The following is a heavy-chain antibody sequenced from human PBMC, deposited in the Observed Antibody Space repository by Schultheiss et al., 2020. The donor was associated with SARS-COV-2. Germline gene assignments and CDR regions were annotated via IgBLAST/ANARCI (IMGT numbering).Heavy chain of an antibody. CDR2: ISGSGGST. J-gene: IGHJ5*02. Sequence: GGSLRLSCAASGFTFSSYAMSWVRQAPGKGLEWVSAISGSGGSTYYADSVKGRFTISRDNSKNTLYLQMNSLRAEDTAVYYCARDGVRYFDWLSAGWFDPWGQGTLVTVSS. CDR3: ARDGVRYFDWLSAGWFDP. CDR1: GFTFSSYA. V-gene: IGHV3-23*01. D-gene: IGHD3-9*01.